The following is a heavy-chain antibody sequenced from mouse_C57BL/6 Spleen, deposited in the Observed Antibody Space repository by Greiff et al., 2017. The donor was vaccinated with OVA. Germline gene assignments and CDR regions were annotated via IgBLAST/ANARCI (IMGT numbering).Heavy chain of an antibody. CDR1: GYAFSSYW. V-gene: IGHV1-80*01. CDR2: IYPGDGDT. Sequence: VQVVESGAELVKPGASVKISCKASGYAFSSYWMNWVKQRPGKGLEWIGQIYPGDGDTNYNGKFKGKATLTADKSSSTAYMQLSSLTSEDSAVYFCARHRYYGNYLYAMDYWGQGTSVTVSS. J-gene: IGHJ4*01. D-gene: IGHD2-1*01. CDR3: ARHRYYGNYLYAMDY.